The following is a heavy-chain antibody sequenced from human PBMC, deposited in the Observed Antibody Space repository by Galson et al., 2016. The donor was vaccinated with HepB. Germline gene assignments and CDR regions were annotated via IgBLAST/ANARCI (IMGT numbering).Heavy chain of an antibody. CDR2: MYGSGNMV. Sequence: SLRLSCAASGFTLSSYAMTWVRQAPGKGLEWVSHMYGSGNMVYYIDSVKGRFTMSRDLSTNTLYLFMNRLRVDDTALYYCAKQQRITTIRGALNDHWGLGPLVTVSS. J-gene: IGHJ5*02. V-gene: IGHV3-23*05. D-gene: IGHD3-10*01. CDR3: AKQQRITTIRGALNDH. CDR1: GFTLSSYA.